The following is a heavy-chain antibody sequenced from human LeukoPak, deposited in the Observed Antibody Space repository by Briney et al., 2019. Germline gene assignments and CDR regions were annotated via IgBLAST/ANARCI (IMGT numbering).Heavy chain of an antibody. Sequence: GSLRLSCAASGFTFSSSAMSWVRQPPGKGLEWIGYIYYSGSTNYNPSLKSRVTISVDTSKNQFSLRLSSVTAADTAVYYCASEPAANYWGQGTLVTVSS. CDR3: ASEPAANY. D-gene: IGHD2-2*01. CDR2: IYYSGST. CDR1: GFTFSSSA. V-gene: IGHV4-59*01. J-gene: IGHJ4*02.